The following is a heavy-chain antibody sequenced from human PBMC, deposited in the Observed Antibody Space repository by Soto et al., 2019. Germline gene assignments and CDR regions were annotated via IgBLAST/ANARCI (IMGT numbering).Heavy chain of an antibody. Sequence: SETLSLTCAVYGGSFSGYYWSWIRQPPGKGLEWIGEINHSGSTNYNPSLKSRVTISVDTSKNQFSLKLSSVTAADTAVYYCARSDYGELLFDDWGQGTLVTVSS. CDR3: ARSDYGELLFDD. V-gene: IGHV4-34*01. CDR2: INHSGST. CDR1: GGSFSGYY. J-gene: IGHJ4*02. D-gene: IGHD4-17*01.